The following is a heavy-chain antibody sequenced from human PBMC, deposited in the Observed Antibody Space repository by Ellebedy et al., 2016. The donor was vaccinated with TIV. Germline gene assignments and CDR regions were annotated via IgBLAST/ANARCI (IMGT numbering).Heavy chain of an antibody. CDR3: AKAPGYGDYGYFDY. Sequence: GESLKISXAVSGFTVSSNYMSWVRQAPGKGLEWVSIIYSGGSTNYADSVKGRFTISRDNSKNTLYLQMNSLRAEDTAVYYCAKAPGYGDYGYFDYWGQGTLVTVSS. D-gene: IGHD4-17*01. CDR1: GFTVSSNY. V-gene: IGHV3-53*01. CDR2: IYSGGST. J-gene: IGHJ4*02.